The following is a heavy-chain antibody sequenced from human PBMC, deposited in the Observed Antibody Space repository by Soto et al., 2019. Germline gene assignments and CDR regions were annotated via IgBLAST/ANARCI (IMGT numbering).Heavy chain of an antibody. D-gene: IGHD1-26*01. CDR2: INPNSGAT. J-gene: IGHJ6*03. CDR1: GYSFSQYY. Sequence: QVQLVQSGAEVEKPGASVTVSCKASGYSFSQYYLHWVRQAPGQGPEWMGWINPNSGATKYAQKFQGRVTITRDTSVRTAFMELKWLQSDATAVYYSARESGGATATLDYYYFYRDVWGRGTTVTVSS. V-gene: IGHV1-2*02. CDR3: ARESGGATATLDYYYFYRDV.